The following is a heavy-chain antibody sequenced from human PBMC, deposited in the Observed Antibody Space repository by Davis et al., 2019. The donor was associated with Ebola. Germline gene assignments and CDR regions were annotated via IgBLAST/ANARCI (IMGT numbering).Heavy chain of an antibody. CDR3: ARSPGRIFGVDFDY. D-gene: IGHD3-3*01. J-gene: IGHJ4*02. V-gene: IGHV3-7*01. CDR2: IKQDESEK. CDR1: GFTFSDYW. Sequence: GGSLRLSCAASGFTFSDYWMSWVRQLPGGGLQCVANIKQDESEKDYVDSVKGRFTVSRDNPKNTLYLQMNSLRAEDTAVYYCARSPGRIFGVDFDYWGQGTLVTVSS.